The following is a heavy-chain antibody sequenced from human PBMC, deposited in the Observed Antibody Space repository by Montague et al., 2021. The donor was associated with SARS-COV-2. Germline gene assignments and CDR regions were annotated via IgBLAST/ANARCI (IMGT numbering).Heavy chain of an antibody. V-gene: IGHV4-34*01. J-gene: IGHJ3*01. D-gene: IGHD3-3*01. CDR3: ARGQVTISGVLIFIPAAGHLDG. CDR1: RWSFSGSD. Sequence: SETLSLTCAIHRWSFSGSDRTWIRLSSGNGLKWFGVINHTGSATYNPSLKGRVTLSRDTSRNQFSLKLQSVTPADTAVYYCARGQVTISGVLIFIPAAGHLDGWGPGTSVAVSS. CDR2: INHTGSA.